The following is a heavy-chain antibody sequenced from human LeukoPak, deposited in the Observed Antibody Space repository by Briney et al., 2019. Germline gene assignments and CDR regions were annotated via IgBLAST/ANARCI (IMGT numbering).Heavy chain of an antibody. CDR2: IWYDGSNK. D-gene: IGHD2/OR15-2a*01. J-gene: IGHJ3*02. CDR1: GFTFSSYG. V-gene: IGHV3-33*06. Sequence: GGSLRLSCAASGFTFSSYGMHWVRQAPGKGLEWVAVIWYDGSNKYYADSVKCRFTISRDNSKNTLYLQMNSLRAEDTAVYYCAKGVAISTYLLYAFDIWGQGTMVTVSS. CDR3: AKGVAISTYLLYAFDI.